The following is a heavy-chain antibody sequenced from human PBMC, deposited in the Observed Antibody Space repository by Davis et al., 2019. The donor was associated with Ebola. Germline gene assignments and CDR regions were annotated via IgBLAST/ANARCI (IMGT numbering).Heavy chain of an antibody. J-gene: IGHJ6*02. D-gene: IGHD6-19*01. CDR2: MNPNSGNT. V-gene: IGHV1-8*01. Sequence: ASVKVSRKASGYTLTSYDINWVRQATAQGLEWMGWMNPNSGNTGYAQKFQGRVTRTRNTSISTAYMELSSLRSEDTAVYYCARRTGGWYYYYGMDVWGQGTRSPSP. CDR1: GYTLTSYD. CDR3: ARRTGGWYYYYGMDV.